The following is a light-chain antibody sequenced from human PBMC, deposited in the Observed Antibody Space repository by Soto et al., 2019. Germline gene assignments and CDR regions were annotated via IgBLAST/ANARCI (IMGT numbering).Light chain of an antibody. CDR3: QQLNTFPVT. CDR2: ASS. Sequence: DIQLTQSPSFLSASVGDRDTITCRASQGISSYLAWYQQTPGKAPKLLIYASSTLQSGVPSRFSGSGSGTEFTLTISSLQPEDFATYYCQQLNTFPVTFGQGTRLDI. J-gene: IGKJ5*01. V-gene: IGKV1-9*01. CDR1: QGISSY.